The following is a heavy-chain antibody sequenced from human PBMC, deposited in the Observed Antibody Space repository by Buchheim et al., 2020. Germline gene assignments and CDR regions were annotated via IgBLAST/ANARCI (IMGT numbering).Heavy chain of an antibody. Sequence: QLQLQESGPGLVKPSETLSLTCTVSGGSISSSSYYWGWIRQPPGKGLEWIGSIYYSGSTYYNPSLKSRVTISVDTPTNQFSLKLSSVTAADTAVYYCARGGVVGATGYYYGMDVWGQGTT. CDR3: ARGGVVGATGYYYGMDV. V-gene: IGHV4-39*07. D-gene: IGHD1-26*01. CDR1: GGSISSSSYY. CDR2: IYYSGST. J-gene: IGHJ6*02.